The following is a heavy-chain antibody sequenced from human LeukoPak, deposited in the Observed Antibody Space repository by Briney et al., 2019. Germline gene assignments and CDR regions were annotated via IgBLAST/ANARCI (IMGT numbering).Heavy chain of an antibody. J-gene: IGHJ4*02. Sequence: GGSLGLSCAASGFTFNSYGMAWVRQAPGKGLEWVSAISSSGDNTYYADSVKGRFTISRDNSKNTLYLQMNSLRAEDTAVYYCAKERGIAKPFDYWGQGALVTVAS. D-gene: IGHD3-10*01. CDR1: GFTFNSYG. CDR3: AKERGIAKPFDY. V-gene: IGHV3-23*01. CDR2: ISSSGDNT.